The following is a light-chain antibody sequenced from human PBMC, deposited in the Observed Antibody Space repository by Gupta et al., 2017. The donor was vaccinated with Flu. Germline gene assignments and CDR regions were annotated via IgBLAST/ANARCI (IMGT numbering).Light chain of an antibody. CDR1: QSVSNN. J-gene: IGKJ1*01. V-gene: IGKV3-15*01. CDR2: GAS. Sequence: EIVMTKSPVTSSQSPGERATLFCRGSQSVSNNLAWYQQKPGQAPRLLIYGASTRATGIPARFSGSGSGTEFTLTISSLQSEDFAAYYCQQYNNWPRTFGQGTKVEIK. CDR3: QQYNNWPRT.